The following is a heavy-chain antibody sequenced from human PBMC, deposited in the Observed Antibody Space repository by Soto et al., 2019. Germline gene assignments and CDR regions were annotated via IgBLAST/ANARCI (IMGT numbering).Heavy chain of an antibody. Sequence: GGSLRLSCAASGFTFSSYGMHWVRQAPGKGLEWVAVIWYDGSNKYYADSVKGRFTISRDNSKNTLYLQMNSLRAEDTAVYYCTRDPLGYCSSTSCLDMDVWGKGTTVTVSS. V-gene: IGHV3-33*01. J-gene: IGHJ6*03. D-gene: IGHD2-2*01. CDR3: TRDPLGYCSSTSCLDMDV. CDR1: GFTFSSYG. CDR2: IWYDGSNK.